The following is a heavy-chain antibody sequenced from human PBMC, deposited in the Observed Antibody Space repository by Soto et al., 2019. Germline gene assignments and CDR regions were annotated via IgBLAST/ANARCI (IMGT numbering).Heavy chain of an antibody. D-gene: IGHD1-26*01. CDR3: ASWKTELYAFDI. CDR1: GYTFTSYG. CDR2: ISAYNGNT. V-gene: IGHV1-18*01. J-gene: IGHJ3*02. Sequence: QVQLVQSGAEVKKPGASVKVSCKASGYTFTSYGISWVRQAPGQGLEWMGWISAYNGNTNSAQKLQGRVTMTTDTSPSTDYMGLRSLRSDDTAVYYCASWKTELYAFDIWGQGTMVTVSS.